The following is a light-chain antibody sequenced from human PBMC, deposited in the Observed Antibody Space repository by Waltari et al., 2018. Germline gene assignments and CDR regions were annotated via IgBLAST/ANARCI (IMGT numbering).Light chain of an antibody. Sequence: QSALTQPRSVSGSPGQSATISCTGTSGDVGGYNYVSWYQQPPGKAPKLMIYDVSKRPSGVPDRFSGSKSGNTASLTISGLQAEDEADYYCCSYAGSYTLVFGGGTKLTVL. J-gene: IGLJ2*01. CDR3: CSYAGSYTLV. V-gene: IGLV2-11*01. CDR1: SGDVGGYNY. CDR2: DVS.